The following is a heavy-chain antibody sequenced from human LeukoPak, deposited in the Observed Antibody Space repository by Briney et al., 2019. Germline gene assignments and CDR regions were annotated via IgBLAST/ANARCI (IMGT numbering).Heavy chain of an antibody. CDR3: ARGGSYYGSGSYYNHKRGYGMDV. D-gene: IGHD3-10*01. V-gene: IGHV4-34*01. CDR2: INDSGST. J-gene: IGHJ6*04. CDR1: GGSFRGYY. Sequence: PSETLSLTCAVYGGSFRGYYWSWIRQPPGKGLEWIGEINDSGSTNYSSSLKSRVTISVDTSKNQFSLKLSSVTAADTAVYYCARGGSYYGSGSYYNHKRGYGMDVWGKGTTVTVSS.